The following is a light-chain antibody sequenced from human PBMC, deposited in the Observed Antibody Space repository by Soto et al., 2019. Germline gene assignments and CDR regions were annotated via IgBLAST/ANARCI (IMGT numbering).Light chain of an antibody. V-gene: IGKV3-20*01. CDR1: QSVSNNY. J-gene: IGKJ1*01. CDR3: QQYGSSGT. Sequence: EIVLTQSPGTLSLSPGERATLSCMASQSVSNNYLAWYQQKPGQAPRLLIYGASNRATGIPDRFSGSGSGTDFTLTINRLEPEDFAVYYCQQYGSSGTFGQGTKVDIK. CDR2: GAS.